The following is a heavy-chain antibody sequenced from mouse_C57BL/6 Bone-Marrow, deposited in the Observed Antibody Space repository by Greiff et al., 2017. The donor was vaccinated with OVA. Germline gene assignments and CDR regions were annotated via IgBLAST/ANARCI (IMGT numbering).Heavy chain of an antibody. Sequence: EVKVVESGPGLAKPSQTLSLTCSVTGYSITSDYWNWIRKFPGNKLEYMGYISYSGSTSYNPSLNSRISITRDTSKSENSLHLKSVSTEDTATDDCERWGSASGRMRYFDDWGTGTTVTVSS. D-gene: IGHD4-1*01. J-gene: IGHJ1*03. CDR1: GYSITSDY. V-gene: IGHV3-8*01. CDR2: ISYSGST. CDR3: ERWGSASGRMRYFDD.